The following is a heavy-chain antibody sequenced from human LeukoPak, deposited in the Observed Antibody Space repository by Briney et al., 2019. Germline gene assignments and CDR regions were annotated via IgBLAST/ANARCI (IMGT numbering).Heavy chain of an antibody. CDR2: INANTGVT. V-gene: IGHV1-2*02. CDR3: ARDHNWGPDY. J-gene: IGHJ4*02. D-gene: IGHD7-27*01. CDR1: GYSFTSYA. Sequence: GASVKVSCKASGYSFTSYAIHWVRQAPGQSLEWMGWINANTGVTRYAVKFQGRVTITRDTSISTVYMDLSSLQSDDTAVYYCARDHNWGPDYWGQGTLVLVSS.